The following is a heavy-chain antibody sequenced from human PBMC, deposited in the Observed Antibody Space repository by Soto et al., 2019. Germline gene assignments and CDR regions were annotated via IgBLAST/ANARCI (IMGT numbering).Heavy chain of an antibody. CDR1: GFTFSSYS. D-gene: IGHD2-2*02. J-gene: IGHJ5*02. Sequence: GGSLRLSCAASGFTFSSYSMNWVRQAPGKGLEWVSSISSSSSYIYYADSVKGRFTISRDNAKNSLYLQMNSLRAEDTAVYYCARGPRDCSSTRCYTGWLDPWGQGTLVTVSS. V-gene: IGHV3-21*01. CDR3: ARGPRDCSSTRCYTGWLDP. CDR2: ISSSSSYI.